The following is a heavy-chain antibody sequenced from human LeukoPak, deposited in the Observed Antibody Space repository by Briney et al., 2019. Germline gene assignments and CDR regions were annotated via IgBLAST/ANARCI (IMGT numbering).Heavy chain of an antibody. V-gene: IGHV4-34*01. CDR1: GGSFSGYY. J-gene: IGHJ5*02. CDR2: INHSGST. Sequence: SETLSLTCAVYGGSFSGYYWSWIRQPPGKGLEWIGEINHSGSTNYNPSLKSRVTISVDTSKNQFSLKLSSVTAADTAVNYCARSWWVRGWFDPWGQGTLVTVSS. CDR3: ARSWWVRGWFDP. D-gene: IGHD2-15*01.